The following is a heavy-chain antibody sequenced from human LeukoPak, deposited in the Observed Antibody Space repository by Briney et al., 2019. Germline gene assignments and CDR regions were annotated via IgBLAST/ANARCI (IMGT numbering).Heavy chain of an antibody. Sequence: GGSLRLSCAASGFNISDFWMTWVRQAPGKGLEWVSAISGSGGSTYYADSVKGRFTISRDNSKNTLYLQMNSLRAEDTAVYYCAKDRLRYCSSTSCLGAFDIWGQGTMVTVSS. V-gene: IGHV3-23*01. J-gene: IGHJ3*02. CDR1: GFNISDFW. D-gene: IGHD2-2*01. CDR2: ISGSGGST. CDR3: AKDRLRYCSSTSCLGAFDI.